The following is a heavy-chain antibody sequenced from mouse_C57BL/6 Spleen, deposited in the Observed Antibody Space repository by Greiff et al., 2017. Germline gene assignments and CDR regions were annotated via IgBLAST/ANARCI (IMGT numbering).Heavy chain of an antibody. CDR3: AREVSYYYGSSLYYYAMDY. D-gene: IGHD1-1*01. J-gene: IGHJ4*01. V-gene: IGHV1-53*01. Sequence: QVQLQQPGTELVKPGASVKLSCKASGYTFTSYWMHWVKQRPGQGLEWIGNINPSNGGTNYNEKFKSKATLTVDKSSSTAYMQLSSLTSEDSAVYYCAREVSYYYGSSLYYYAMDYWGQGTSVTVSS. CDR1: GYTFTSYW. CDR2: INPSNGGT.